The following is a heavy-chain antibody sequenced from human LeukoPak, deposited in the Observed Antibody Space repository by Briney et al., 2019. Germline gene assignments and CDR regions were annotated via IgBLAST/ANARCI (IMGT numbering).Heavy chain of an antibody. CDR1: GFTFSDYY. Sequence: GGSLRLSCAASGFTFSDYYMSWIRQAPGKGLEGVSYIGSSGRTIYYADSVKGRFTISRDNAKNSLYLQMNSLRAEDTAVYYCARDGKAVAVAFDIWGQGTMVTVSS. V-gene: IGHV3-11*04. CDR3: ARDGKAVAVAFDI. J-gene: IGHJ3*02. CDR2: IGSSGRTI. D-gene: IGHD6-19*01.